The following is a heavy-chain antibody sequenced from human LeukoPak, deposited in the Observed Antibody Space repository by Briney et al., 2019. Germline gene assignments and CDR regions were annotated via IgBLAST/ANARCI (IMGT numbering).Heavy chain of an antibody. CDR3: AKRNGCEWLGDFDY. D-gene: IGHD6-19*01. V-gene: IGHV3-23*01. J-gene: IGHJ4*02. CDR1: GFTFSSYG. Sequence: GGSLRLSCAASGFTFSSYGMSWVRQAPGKGLEWVSAISRTGGSTYYADSVKGRFTISRDNSKNTLYLQMNSLRAEDTAVYYCAKRNGCEWLGDFDYWGQGTLVTVSS. CDR2: ISRTGGST.